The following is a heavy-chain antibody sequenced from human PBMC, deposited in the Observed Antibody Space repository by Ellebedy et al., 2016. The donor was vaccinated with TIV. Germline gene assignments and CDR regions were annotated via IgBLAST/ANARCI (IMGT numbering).Heavy chain of an antibody. CDR1: GGSISSYY. Sequence: SETLSLTCTVSGGSISSYYWSWIRQPPGKGLEWIGEINHSGSTNYNPSLKSRVTISVDTSKNQFSLKLSSVTAADTAVYYCARHTDYGDYGSLGYYYYGMDVWGQGTTVTVSS. CDR2: INHSGST. J-gene: IGHJ6*02. CDR3: ARHTDYGDYGSLGYYYYGMDV. V-gene: IGHV4-34*01. D-gene: IGHD4-17*01.